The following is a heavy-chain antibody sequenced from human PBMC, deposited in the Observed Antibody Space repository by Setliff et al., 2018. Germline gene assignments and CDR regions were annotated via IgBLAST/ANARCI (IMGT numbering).Heavy chain of an antibody. V-gene: IGHV7-4-1*02. Sequence: ASVKVSCKASGYTFTSYAMNWVRQAPGQGLEWMGWINTNTGNPTYAQGFTGRLVFSLDTSVSTAYLQISSLKAEDTAVYYCARDRRCSSTSCRTDDAFDIWGQGTMVTVSS. CDR2: INTNTGNP. CDR3: ARDRRCSSTSCRTDDAFDI. CDR1: GYTFTSYA. D-gene: IGHD2-2*01. J-gene: IGHJ3*02.